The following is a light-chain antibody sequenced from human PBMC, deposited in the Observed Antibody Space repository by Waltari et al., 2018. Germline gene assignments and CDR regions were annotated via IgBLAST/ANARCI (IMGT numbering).Light chain of an antibody. CDR2: SNN. Sequence: QSVLTQPPSASGTPGQRVTISCSGSSSNLGSNTVHWYQQLPGTAPKLLIYSNNQRPSGVPDRFSGSKSGTSASLAISGLQSEDEADYYCAAWDDSLKTVIFGGGTKLTVL. J-gene: IGLJ2*01. V-gene: IGLV1-44*01. CDR3: AAWDDSLKTVI. CDR1: SSNLGSNT.